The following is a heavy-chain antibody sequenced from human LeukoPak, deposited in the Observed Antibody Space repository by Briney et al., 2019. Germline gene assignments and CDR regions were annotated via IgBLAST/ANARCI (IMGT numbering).Heavy chain of an antibody. Sequence: SETLSLTCAVYGGSFSGYYWSWIRQPPGKGLEWIGEINHSGSTNYNPSLKSRVTISVDTSKNQFSLKLSSVTAADTAVYYCARFSEGSSRNSADYWGQGTLVTVSS. D-gene: IGHD6-13*01. J-gene: IGHJ4*02. CDR1: GGSFSGYY. CDR2: INHSGST. V-gene: IGHV4-34*01. CDR3: ARFSEGSSRNSADY.